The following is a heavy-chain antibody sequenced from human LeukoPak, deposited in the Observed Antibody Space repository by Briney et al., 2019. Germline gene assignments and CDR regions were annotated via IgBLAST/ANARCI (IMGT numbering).Heavy chain of an antibody. CDR2: IIPIFGTA. D-gene: IGHD3-10*01. CDR3: ARGYMVPHYYYYYYMDV. J-gene: IGHJ6*03. V-gene: IGHV1-69*05. Sequence: GASVKVSCKASGGTFSSYAISWVRQAPGQGLEWMGRIIPIFGTANYAQKFQGRVTITTDESTSTAYMELSSLRSEDTAVYYCARGYMVPHYYYYYYMDVWGKGTTVTVSS. CDR1: GGTFSSYA.